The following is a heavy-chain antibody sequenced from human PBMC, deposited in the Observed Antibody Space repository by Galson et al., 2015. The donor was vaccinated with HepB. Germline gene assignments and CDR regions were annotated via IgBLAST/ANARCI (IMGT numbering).Heavy chain of an antibody. D-gene: IGHD6-19*01. CDR3: ATVNLMYSSGWYDLGY. V-gene: IGHV1-3*01. Sequence: SVKVSCKASGYSFTSYAMQWVRQAPGQGLEWMGWINAGNGNTQYSRKFQGRVTITRDTSASTAYMELSSPRHEDTAVYYCATVNLMYSSGWYDLGYWGQGTLVTVSS. CDR1: GYSFTSYA. CDR2: INAGNGNT. J-gene: IGHJ4*02.